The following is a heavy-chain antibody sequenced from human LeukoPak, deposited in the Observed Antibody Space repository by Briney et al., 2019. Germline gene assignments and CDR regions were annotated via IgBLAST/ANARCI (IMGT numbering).Heavy chain of an antibody. Sequence: GGSLRLSCTASGFTFSNYGMNWVRQAPGKGLEWVSYISSSGSTIYYADSVKGRFTISRDNAKNSLYLQMNSLRAEDTAVYYCARDIGGIAAAALDYWGQGTLVTVSS. J-gene: IGHJ4*02. D-gene: IGHD6-13*01. CDR1: GFTFSNYG. V-gene: IGHV3-48*03. CDR2: ISSSGSTI. CDR3: ARDIGGIAAAALDY.